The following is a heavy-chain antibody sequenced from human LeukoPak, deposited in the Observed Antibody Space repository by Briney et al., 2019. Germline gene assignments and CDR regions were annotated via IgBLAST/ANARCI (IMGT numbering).Heavy chain of an antibody. CDR1: GGTFSSYA. D-gene: IGHD6-6*01. CDR3: ARADPFGSSLDY. Sequence: SVKVSCKASGGTFSSYAISWVRQAPGQGLEWMGGIIPIFGTANYAQKFQGRVTITTDESTSTAYMELSSLRSEDTAVYYCARADPFGSSLDYWGRGTLVTVSS. CDR2: IIPIFGTA. V-gene: IGHV1-69*05. J-gene: IGHJ4*02.